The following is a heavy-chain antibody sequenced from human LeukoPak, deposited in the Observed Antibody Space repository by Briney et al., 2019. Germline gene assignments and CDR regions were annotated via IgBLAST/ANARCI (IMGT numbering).Heavy chain of an antibody. CDR2: SYSGGST. CDR3: ARFRWELLGGFDY. V-gene: IGHV3-53*01. Sequence: GSLRLSCAASGFTVSSNYMSWVRQAPGKGLEWVSVSYSGGSTYYADSVKGRFTISRDNSKNTLYLQMNSLRAEDTAVYYCARFRWELLGGFDYWGQGTLVTVSS. CDR1: GFTVSSNY. J-gene: IGHJ4*02. D-gene: IGHD1-26*01.